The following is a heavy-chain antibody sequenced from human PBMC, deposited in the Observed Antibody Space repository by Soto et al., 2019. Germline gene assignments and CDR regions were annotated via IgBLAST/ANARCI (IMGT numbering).Heavy chain of an antibody. CDR2: MSGSGVDA. CDR1: GFTFSNYG. Sequence: PXESLRLSCAASGFTFSNYGMSWVRQAPGKGLEWVSVMSGSGVDAYYADSVKGRFTISRDNSKNMLYLQMNSLRAEDTVVYFCAKKVTIYAVDPADYWAQGTQVTVSS. J-gene: IGHJ4*02. CDR3: AKKVTIYAVDPADY. V-gene: IGHV3-23*01. D-gene: IGHD3-3*01.